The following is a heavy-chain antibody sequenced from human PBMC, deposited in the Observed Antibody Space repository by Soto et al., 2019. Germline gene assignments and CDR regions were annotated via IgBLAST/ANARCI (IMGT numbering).Heavy chain of an antibody. D-gene: IGHD3-22*01. J-gene: IGHJ4*02. V-gene: IGHV1-69*13. CDR2: IIPIFGTA. Sequence: SVKVSCKASGGTFSSYAISWVRQAPGQGLEWMGGIIPIFGTANYAQKFQGRVTITADESTSTAYMELSSLRSEDTAVYYCARAKGLDYYDSSGYLDYWGQGTLVTVSS. CDR3: ARAKGLDYYDSSGYLDY. CDR1: GGTFSSYA.